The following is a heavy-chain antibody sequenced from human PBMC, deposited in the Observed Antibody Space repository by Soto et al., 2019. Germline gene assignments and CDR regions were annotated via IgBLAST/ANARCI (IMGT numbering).Heavy chain of an antibody. J-gene: IGHJ4*02. V-gene: IGHV4-39*02. CDR3: ARDWPGGTYYLDY. D-gene: IGHD2-15*01. Sequence: SETLSLTCTVSGGSISSSSYYWGWIRQPPGRGLEWIGSIYYSGSTYYNPSLKSRVTISVDTSKNQFSLKLSSVTAADTAVYFCARDWPGGTYYLDYWGQGTLVTVSS. CDR1: GGSISSSSYY. CDR2: IYYSGST.